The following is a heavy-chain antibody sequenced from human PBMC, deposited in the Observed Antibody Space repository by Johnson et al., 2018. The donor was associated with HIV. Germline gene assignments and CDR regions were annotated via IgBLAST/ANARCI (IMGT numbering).Heavy chain of an antibody. CDR3: ARERTYLDTAMVDAFDI. D-gene: IGHD5-18*01. Sequence: VQLVESGGGVVQPGRSLRLSCAASGFTFSSYAMHWVRQAPGTGLEWVAVISYDGSNKYYADSVKGRFTISRDNSKNTLYLQMNSRRAEDTAVYYCARERTYLDTAMVDAFDIWGQGTMVTVSS. J-gene: IGHJ3*02. V-gene: IGHV3-30-3*01. CDR2: ISYDGSNK. CDR1: GFTFSSYA.